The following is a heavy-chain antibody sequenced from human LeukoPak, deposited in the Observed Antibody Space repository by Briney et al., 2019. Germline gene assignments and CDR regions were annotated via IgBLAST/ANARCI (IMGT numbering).Heavy chain of an antibody. V-gene: IGHV3-53*01. Sequence: PGGSLRLSCATSGFTVSSNYMSWVRQAPGRGLEWVSVIYDSGTTYYADSVKGRFTISRDNSKNTLYLQMNSLRAEDTAVYYCARERTYYDFWSGYALENYYYYGMDVWGQGTTVTVSS. CDR1: GFTVSSNY. D-gene: IGHD3-3*01. J-gene: IGHJ6*02. CDR3: ARERTYYDFWSGYALENYYYYGMDV. CDR2: IYDSGTT.